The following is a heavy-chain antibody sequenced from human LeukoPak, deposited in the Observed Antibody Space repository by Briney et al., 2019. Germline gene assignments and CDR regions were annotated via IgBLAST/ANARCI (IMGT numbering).Heavy chain of an antibody. CDR2: IYYSGST. CDR3: ARAGNSGWYYFDY. V-gene: IGHV4-39*01. J-gene: IGHJ4*02. D-gene: IGHD6-19*01. CDR1: GGSISCRSSH. Sequence: PSETLSLTCTVSGGSISCRSSHWGWIRHPPGTGLARIGSIYYSGSTYYSPSLKSRVTISVDTSKNQFSLKLNSLTAAATAVYYCARAGNSGWYYFDYWGQGTLVTVSS.